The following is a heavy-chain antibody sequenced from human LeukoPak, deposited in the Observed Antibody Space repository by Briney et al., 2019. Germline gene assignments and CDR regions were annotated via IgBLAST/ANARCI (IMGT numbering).Heavy chain of an antibody. CDR3: AVAFCGGDCFSRHYFGVDV. J-gene: IGHJ6*02. V-gene: IGHV4-61*02. Sequence: SETLSLTCTVSGDSFSSGTYYWTWIRQPAGKGLEWIGRIYASGSTDYNPSLKSRVTILLDTSKNQFSLNLPSVTAADTAVYYCAVAFCGGDCFSRHYFGVDVWGQGTTVTVSS. D-gene: IGHD2-21*01. CDR1: GDSFSSGTYY. CDR2: IYASGST.